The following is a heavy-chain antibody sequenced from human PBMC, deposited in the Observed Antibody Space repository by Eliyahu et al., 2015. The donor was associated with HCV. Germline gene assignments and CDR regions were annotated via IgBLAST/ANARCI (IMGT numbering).Heavy chain of an antibody. CDR1: GYTFXGYY. CDR2: INPNSGDT. D-gene: IGHD3-10*01. J-gene: IGHJ4*02. Sequence: QVQLLQSGAEVKKPGASVKVSCKASGYTFXGYYXHWVRQAPGQGLEWMGRINPNSGDTNYAQKFQDRVTMTRDTSISTAYMEVTRLRSDDTAVYYCARAVYDSGPYSLDYWGQGTLVTVSS. V-gene: IGHV1-2*06. CDR3: ARAVYDSGPYSLDY.